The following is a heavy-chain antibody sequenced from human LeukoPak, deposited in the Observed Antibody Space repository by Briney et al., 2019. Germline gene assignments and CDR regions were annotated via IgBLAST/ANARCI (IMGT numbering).Heavy chain of an antibody. CDR3: AKVSGYYYDLVYFDY. CDR1: GFTFSSYA. J-gene: IGHJ4*02. Sequence: GASLRLSCAASGFTFSSYAMRWVRQAPGKGLEWVSAISGSGGSTYYADSVKGRFTISRDNSKNTLYLQMNSLRAEDTAVYSCAKVSGYYYDLVYFDYWGQGTLVTASS. V-gene: IGHV3-23*01. D-gene: IGHD3-22*01. CDR2: ISGSGGST.